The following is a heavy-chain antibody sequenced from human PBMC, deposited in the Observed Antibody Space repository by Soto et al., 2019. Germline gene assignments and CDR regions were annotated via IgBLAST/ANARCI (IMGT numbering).Heavy chain of an antibody. J-gene: IGHJ4*02. Sequence: ASLKVSCKASGYSFTSYGISWVRQAPGQGLEWMGWISAYNGNTNYAQKLQGRVTMTTDTSTSTAYMELRSLRSDDTAVYYCARWQHYGDYGGYWGQGTLVTVSS. CDR1: GYSFTSYG. CDR3: ARWQHYGDYGGY. D-gene: IGHD4-17*01. V-gene: IGHV1-18*01. CDR2: ISAYNGNT.